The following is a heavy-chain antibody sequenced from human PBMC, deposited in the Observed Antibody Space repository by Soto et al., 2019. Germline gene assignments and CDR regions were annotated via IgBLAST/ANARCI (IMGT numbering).Heavy chain of an antibody. CDR3: TGRSWYSKYEGPSSQPFDY. J-gene: IGHJ4*02. Sequence: GGSLRLSCTASGFTFGDYAMSWFRQAPGKGLEWVGFIRSKAYGGTTEYAASVKGRFTISRDDSKSIAYLQMNSLKTEDTAVYYCTGRSWYSKYEGPSSQPFDYWGQGTLVTVSS. CDR2: IRSKAYGGTT. D-gene: IGHD6-13*01. CDR1: GFTFGDYA. V-gene: IGHV3-49*03.